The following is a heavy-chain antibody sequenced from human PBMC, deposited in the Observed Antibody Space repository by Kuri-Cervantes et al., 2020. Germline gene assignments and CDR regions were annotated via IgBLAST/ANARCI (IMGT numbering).Heavy chain of an antibody. CDR2: ISYDGSNK. V-gene: IGHV3-30-3*01. Sequence: LSLTCTVSGGSISSSSYYWGWIRQPPGKGLEWVAVISYDGSNKYYADSVKGRFTISRDNSKNTLYLQMNSLRAEDTAVYYCARECIVGAAADYWGQGTLVTVSS. D-gene: IGHD1-26*01. CDR3: ARECIVGAAADY. J-gene: IGHJ4*02. CDR1: GGSISSSS.